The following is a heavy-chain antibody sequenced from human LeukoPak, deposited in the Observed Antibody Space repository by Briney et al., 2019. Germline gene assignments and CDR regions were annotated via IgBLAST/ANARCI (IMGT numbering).Heavy chain of an antibody. Sequence: GGSLRLSCAASGFTFTSYSMSWVRQAPGKGLEWVSAISGSGDSTYYADPVKGRFTISRDHSKNTQYLQMNSPRAEDTAGYCCAKDTDSSGYYWYYFDNWGQGTLVTVSS. CDR2: ISGSGDST. D-gene: IGHD3-22*01. J-gene: IGHJ4*02. V-gene: IGHV3-23*01. CDR3: AKDTDSSGYYWYYFDN. CDR1: GFTFTSYS.